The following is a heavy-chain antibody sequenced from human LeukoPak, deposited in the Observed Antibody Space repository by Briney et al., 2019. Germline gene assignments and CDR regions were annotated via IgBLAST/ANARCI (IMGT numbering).Heavy chain of an antibody. Sequence: GGSLRLSCAASGFTFSNYAMSWVRQAPGKGLEWVSAISGSGGSTYYADSVKGRFTISRDDSKNALYLQMNSLRADDTAVYYCAKDRGGSFSYYMDVWGKGTTVTV. CDR2: ISGSGGST. CDR1: GFTFSNYA. J-gene: IGHJ6*03. V-gene: IGHV3-23*01. D-gene: IGHD1-26*01. CDR3: AKDRGGSFSYYMDV.